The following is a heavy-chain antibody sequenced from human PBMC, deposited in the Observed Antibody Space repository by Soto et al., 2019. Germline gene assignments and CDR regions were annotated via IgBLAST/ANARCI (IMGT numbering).Heavy chain of an antibody. J-gene: IGHJ6*02. CDR2: IYKSGST. CDR3: ARGDILTVYGCMDV. CDR1: GEWIRSGNHC. Sequence: SESLSLTCTASGEWIRSGNHCWSWLRQPPGKGLGWIGYIYKSGSTYYSPSLKSPVTISVDTSRNQFSLKLNSVTAADTAVYYCARGDILTVYGCMDVWGQGTTVT. D-gene: IGHD3-9*01. V-gene: IGHV4-30-4*01.